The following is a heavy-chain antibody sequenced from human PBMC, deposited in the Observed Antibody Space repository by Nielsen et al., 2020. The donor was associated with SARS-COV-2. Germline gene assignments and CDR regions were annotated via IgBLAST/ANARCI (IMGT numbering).Heavy chain of an antibody. Sequence: LRLSCTVSGGSINSGDYYWNWVRQPPGKGLEWIGYIYYSGTAYYNPSHESRATISVATSKGQFSLKLRSVTAADTAVYYCARATMTDADAFDIWGQGAMVSVSS. CDR3: ARATMTDADAFDI. J-gene: IGHJ3*02. CDR1: GGSINSGDYY. CDR2: IYYSGTA. V-gene: IGHV4-30-4*01. D-gene: IGHD4-17*01.